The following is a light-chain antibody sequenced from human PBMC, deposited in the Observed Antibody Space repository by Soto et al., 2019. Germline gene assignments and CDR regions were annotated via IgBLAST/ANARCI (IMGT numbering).Light chain of an antibody. CDR3: QQYGSSPWT. CDR2: GAS. J-gene: IGKJ1*01. CDR1: QSVSSSY. Sequence: EIVLTQSPGTLSLSPGERATLSCRASQSVSSSYLARYQQKPGQAPRLLIYGASSRATGIPDRFSGSGSGTDFTLTISRPEPEDLAVYYCQQYGSSPWTFGQGTKVEIK. V-gene: IGKV3-20*01.